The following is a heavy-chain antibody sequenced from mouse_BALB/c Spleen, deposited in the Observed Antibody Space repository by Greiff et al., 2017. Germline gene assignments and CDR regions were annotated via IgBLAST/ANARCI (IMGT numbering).Heavy chain of an antibody. Sequence: EVQRVESGGGLVKPGGSLKLSCAASGFTFSDYYMYWVRQTPEKRLEWVATISDGGSYTYYPDSVKGRFTISRDNAKNNLYLQMSSLKSEDTAMYYCARDRGYDGYPWFAYWGQGTLVTVSA. D-gene: IGHD2-3*01. CDR1: GFTFSDYY. V-gene: IGHV5-4*02. CDR3: ARDRGYDGYPWFAY. CDR2: ISDGGSYT. J-gene: IGHJ3*01.